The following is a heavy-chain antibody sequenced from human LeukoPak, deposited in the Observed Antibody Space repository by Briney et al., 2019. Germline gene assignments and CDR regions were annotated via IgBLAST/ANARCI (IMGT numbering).Heavy chain of an antibody. CDR3: ARDTAVGSGCYDY. Sequence: PGGSLRLSCAASEFTFSTYSMHWVRQAPGKGLEWVAVISHDGNNIYYPDSVKGRFTISRDNSKNTLYLQMNSLRPEDTAVYYCARDTAVGSGCYDYWGQGTLVTVSS. J-gene: IGHJ4*02. CDR1: EFTFSTYS. CDR2: ISHDGNNI. D-gene: IGHD6-19*01. V-gene: IGHV3-30*04.